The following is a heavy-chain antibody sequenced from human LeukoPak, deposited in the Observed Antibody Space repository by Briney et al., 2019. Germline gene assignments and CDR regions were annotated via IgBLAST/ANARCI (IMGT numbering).Heavy chain of an antibody. V-gene: IGHV1-2*02. J-gene: IGHJ4*02. Sequence: ASVKVSCKASGFTFTGYCMHWVRQAPGQGLEWMGWINPKSGGTNYAQKFQGRVTMTRDTSISTAYMELSRLRSDDTAVYYCARLGWLQSENPLNDYWGQGTLVTVSS. CDR1: GFTFTGYC. CDR3: ARLGWLQSENPLNDY. D-gene: IGHD5-24*01. CDR2: INPKSGGT.